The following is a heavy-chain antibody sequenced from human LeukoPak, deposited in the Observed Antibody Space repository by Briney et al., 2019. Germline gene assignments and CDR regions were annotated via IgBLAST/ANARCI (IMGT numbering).Heavy chain of an antibody. CDR2: ISAYNGDT. Sequence: PGASVKVSCKASGYTFTSYGINWVRQAPGQGLEWMGWISAYNGDTNYAQKLQGRVTMTTDTSTSTAYMELSSLRSEDTAVYYCATAVKKWELLTPKYYFDYWGQGTLVTVSS. V-gene: IGHV1-18*01. J-gene: IGHJ4*02. CDR1: GYTFTSYG. CDR3: ATAVKKWELLTPKYYFDY. D-gene: IGHD1-26*01.